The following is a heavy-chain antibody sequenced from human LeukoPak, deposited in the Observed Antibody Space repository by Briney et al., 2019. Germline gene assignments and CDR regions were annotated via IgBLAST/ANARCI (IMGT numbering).Heavy chain of an antibody. V-gene: IGHV3-30-3*01. J-gene: IGHJ6*03. Sequence: GGSLRLSCVASGFTFSSHAMHWVRQAPGKGLEWVALISYDGSNKYYADSVKGRFTISRDNSKNTLYLQMNSLRAEDTAVYYCARGGSGSYYYYFYYMDVWGKGTTVTVSS. CDR2: ISYDGSNK. CDR3: ARGGSGSYYYYFYYMDV. CDR1: GFTFSSHA. D-gene: IGHD3-10*01.